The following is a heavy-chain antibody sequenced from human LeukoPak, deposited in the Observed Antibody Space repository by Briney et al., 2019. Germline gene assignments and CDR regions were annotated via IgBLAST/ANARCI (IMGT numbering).Heavy chain of an antibody. V-gene: IGHV3-11*01. J-gene: IGHJ5*02. CDR1: GFTFSDYY. CDR2: ISSSGSTI. D-gene: IGHD3-10*01. Sequence: GGSLRLSCAASGFTFSDYYMSWIRQAPGKGLEWVSYISSSGSTIYYADSVKGRFTISRDNAKNSLYLQMNSLRAEDTAVYYCARDNPITMVGNWFAPWGQGTLVTVSS. CDR3: ARDNPITMVGNWFAP.